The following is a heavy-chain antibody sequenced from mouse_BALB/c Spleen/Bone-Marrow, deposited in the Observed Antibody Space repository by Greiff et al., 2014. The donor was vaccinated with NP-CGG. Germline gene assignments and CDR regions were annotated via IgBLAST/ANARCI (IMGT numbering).Heavy chain of an antibody. Sequence: DVKLVESGGGLVQPGGSRKLSCAASGFTFSSFGMHWVRQVPEKGLEWVAYISDGSSTIYYADTVKGRFTISRDNPKNTLFLQMTSLRSEDTAMYYCARLDVGGYGGQGTTLTVSS. CDR3: ARLDVGGY. J-gene: IGHJ2*01. CDR2: ISDGSSTI. V-gene: IGHV5-17*02. CDR1: GFTFSSFG.